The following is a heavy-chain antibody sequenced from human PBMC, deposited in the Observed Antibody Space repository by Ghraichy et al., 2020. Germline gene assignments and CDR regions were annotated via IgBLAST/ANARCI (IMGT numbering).Heavy chain of an antibody. J-gene: IGHJ6*02. CDR2: TYYRSKWYN. V-gene: IGHV6-1*01. CDR3: ARDRSGGSCYDCYYYGMDV. D-gene: IGHD2-15*01. Sequence: SQTLSLTCAISGDSVSSNSAAWNWIRQSPSRGLEWLGRTYYRSKWYNDHAVSVKSRITINPDTSKNQFSLQLNSVTPEDTAVYYCARDRSGGSCYDCYYYGMDVWGQGTTVTVSS. CDR1: GDSVSSNSAA.